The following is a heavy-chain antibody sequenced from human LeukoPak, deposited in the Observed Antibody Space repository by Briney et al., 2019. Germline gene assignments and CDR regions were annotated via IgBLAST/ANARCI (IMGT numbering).Heavy chain of an antibody. V-gene: IGHV1-69*13. Sequence: ASVKVSCKASGGTFSSYAISWVRQAPGQGLEWMGGIIPIFGTANYAQKFQGRVTITADESTSTAYMELSSLRSEDTAVYYCARDPRARSGSYYYYYYGMDVWGQGTTVTVSS. J-gene: IGHJ6*02. CDR1: GGTFSSYA. CDR2: IIPIFGTA. D-gene: IGHD3-10*01. CDR3: ARDPRARSGSYYYYYYGMDV.